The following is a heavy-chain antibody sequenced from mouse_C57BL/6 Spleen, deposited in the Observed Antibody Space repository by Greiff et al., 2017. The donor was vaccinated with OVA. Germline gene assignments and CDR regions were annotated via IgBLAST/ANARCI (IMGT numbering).Heavy chain of an antibody. D-gene: IGHD1-1*01. J-gene: IGHJ1*03. V-gene: IGHV1-61*01. Sequence: VQLQQSGAELVRPGSSVKLSCKASGYTFTSYWMDWVKQRPGQGLEWIGNIYPSDSETHYNQKFKDKATLTVDKSSSTAYMQLSSLTSEDSAVYYCARGGSSYWYFDVWGTGTTVTVSS. CDR2: IYPSDSET. CDR3: ARGGSSYWYFDV. CDR1: GYTFTSYW.